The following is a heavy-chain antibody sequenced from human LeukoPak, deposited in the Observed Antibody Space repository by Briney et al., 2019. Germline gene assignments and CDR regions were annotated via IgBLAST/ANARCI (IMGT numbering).Heavy chain of an antibody. D-gene: IGHD6-19*01. CDR3: ARGGNSSGWGVVFNKFYYYYYMDV. V-gene: IGHV4-30-2*01. J-gene: IGHJ6*03. Sequence: PSQTLSLTCTVSGGSISSGGYYWSWIRQPPGKGLEWIGYIYHSGSTYYNPSLKSRVTISVDRSKNQFSLKLSSVTAADTAVYYWARGGNSSGWGVVFNKFYYYYYMDVWGKGTTVTVSS. CDR1: GGSISSGGYY. CDR2: IYHSGST.